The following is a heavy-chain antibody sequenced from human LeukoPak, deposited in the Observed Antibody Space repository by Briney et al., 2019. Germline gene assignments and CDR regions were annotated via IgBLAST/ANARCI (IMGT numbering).Heavy chain of an antibody. V-gene: IGHV1-8*01. CDR3: ARDRELYCSSTSCYRNAFDI. D-gene: IGHD2-2*01. CDR1: GYTFTSYD. Sequence: ASVKVSCKASGYTFTSYDINWVRQATGQGLEWMGWMNPNSGNTGYAQKFQGRVTMTRNTSISTAYMELSSLRSEDTAVYYCARDRELYCSSTSCYRNAFDIWGQGTMVTVSS. CDR2: MNPNSGNT. J-gene: IGHJ3*02.